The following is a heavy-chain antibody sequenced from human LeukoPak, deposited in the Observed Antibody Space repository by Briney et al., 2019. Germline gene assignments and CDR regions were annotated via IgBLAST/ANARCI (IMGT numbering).Heavy chain of an antibody. CDR3: ASSYCSGGSCYSAGHNWFDP. V-gene: IGHV4-34*01. CDR1: GGSFSGYY. Sequence: SSETLSLTCAVYGGSFSGYYWSWIRQPPGKGLEWIGEINHSGSTNYNPSLKSRVTISVDTSKNQFSLKLSSVTAADTAVYYCASSYCSGGSCYSAGHNWFDPWGQGTLVTVSS. CDR2: INHSGST. D-gene: IGHD2-15*01. J-gene: IGHJ5*02.